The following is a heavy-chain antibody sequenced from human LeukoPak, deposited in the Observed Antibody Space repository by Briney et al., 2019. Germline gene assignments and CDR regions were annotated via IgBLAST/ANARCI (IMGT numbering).Heavy chain of an antibody. Sequence: SETLSLTCTVSGGSISSYYWSWIRQPPGKGLEWIGYIYYSGSTNYNPSLKSRVTISVDTSKNQFSVKVSSVSAADTAVYYCARVSVGAVRYWFDPWGQGTLVTVSS. J-gene: IGHJ5*02. CDR3: ARVSVGAVRYWFDP. V-gene: IGHV4-59*01. CDR1: GGSISSYY. CDR2: IYYSGST. D-gene: IGHD1-26*01.